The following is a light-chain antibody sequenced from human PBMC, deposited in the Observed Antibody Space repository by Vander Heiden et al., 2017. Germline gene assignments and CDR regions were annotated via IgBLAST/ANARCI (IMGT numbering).Light chain of an antibody. Sequence: IVMTQSPATLSVSPGERATLSCRASQSVTSNLVWYQQKPGQAPRLLIYYASIRAPGIPARFSGSGSGTEFTLTISSLQSEDFAVYYCQQYNNWRPLTFGGGTKVEIK. V-gene: IGKV3-15*01. J-gene: IGKJ4*01. CDR2: YAS. CDR1: QSVTSN. CDR3: QQYNNWRPLT.